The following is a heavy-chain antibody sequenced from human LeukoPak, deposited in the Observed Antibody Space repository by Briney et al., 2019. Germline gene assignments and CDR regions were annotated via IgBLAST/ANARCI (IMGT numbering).Heavy chain of an antibody. D-gene: IGHD5-12*01. CDR1: GFTLSSYE. J-gene: IGHJ4*02. V-gene: IGHV3-23*01. CDR3: AKVGGYTNY. CDR2: VDYSGGDT. Sequence: GGSLRLSCIASGFTLSSYEMSWIRQAPGKGLEWVSCVDYSGGDTHYADSVMGRFTISRDNSKNTLYLQLNSLSAEDTAVYYCAKVGGYTNYWGQGTLVTVSS.